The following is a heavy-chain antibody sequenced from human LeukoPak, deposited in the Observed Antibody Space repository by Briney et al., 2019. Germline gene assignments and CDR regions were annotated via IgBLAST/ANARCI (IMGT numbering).Heavy chain of an antibody. J-gene: IGHJ4*02. Sequence: SVKVSCKASGGSFSSYAINWVRQAPGQGLEWMGGIIPIFGTANYAQKFQDRVTITAVESMSTVYMELSSLRSEDTAVYYCARGWLAETTVVTPYNYWGQGNPGHRLL. CDR1: GGSFSSYA. CDR2: IIPIFGTA. V-gene: IGHV1-69*13. D-gene: IGHD4-23*01. CDR3: ARGWLAETTVVTPYNY.